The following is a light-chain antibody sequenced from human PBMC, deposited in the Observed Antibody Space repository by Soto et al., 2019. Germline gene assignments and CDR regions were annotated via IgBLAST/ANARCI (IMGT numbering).Light chain of an antibody. J-gene: IGKJ2*01. CDR3: QQYNNLPRT. V-gene: IGKV3-15*01. Sequence: EIVMTQSPATLSVSPGERATLSCRASQSVSSNLDWYQQKPGQAPRLLIYGASTRATGIPARFSGSGSGTEFTLTISSLQSEDFAVYYCQQYNNLPRTFGQGTKLEIK. CDR1: QSVSSN. CDR2: GAS.